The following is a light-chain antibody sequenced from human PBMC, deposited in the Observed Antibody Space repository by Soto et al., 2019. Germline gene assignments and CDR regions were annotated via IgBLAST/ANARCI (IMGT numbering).Light chain of an antibody. CDR1: PSIGSK. CDR3: QQYNDWCRIT. J-gene: IGKJ5*01. Sequence: EIVLTQSPATLSVSPGDTAKLSFSASPSIGSKLGWYQQRPGQAPRLLSYGASNRATGIPARFSGSGSGTESTLAISSLQSEDLADDYWQQYNDWCRITFAQGTRLE. V-gene: IGKV3-15*01. CDR2: GAS.